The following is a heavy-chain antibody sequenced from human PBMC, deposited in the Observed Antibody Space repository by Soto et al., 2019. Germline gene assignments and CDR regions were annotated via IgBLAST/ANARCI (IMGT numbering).Heavy chain of an antibody. CDR3: ARGWAWSYYDYVWGSYRSWYFDY. V-gene: IGHV4-34*01. Sequence: PSQTMSLTWAVYGGSFSGYYWSWIRQPPGKGLEWIGEINHSGSTNYNPSLKSRVTISVDTSKNQFSLKLSSVTAADTAVYYCARGWAWSYYDYVWGSYRSWYFDYWGQGTLVTVSS. CDR1: GGSFSGYY. CDR2: INHSGST. D-gene: IGHD3-16*02. J-gene: IGHJ4*02.